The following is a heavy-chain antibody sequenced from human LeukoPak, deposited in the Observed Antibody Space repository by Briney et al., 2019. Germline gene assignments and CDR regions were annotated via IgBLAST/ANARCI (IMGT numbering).Heavy chain of an antibody. J-gene: IGHJ4*02. CDR1: GGSISSYY. Sequence: SETLSLTCTVSGGSISSYYWSWLRQPPGKGLEWIGYIYYSGIANYNPSLKSRVTISVDTSKNQFSLRLSSVTAADTAVYYCAANWNYFDYWGQGTLVTVSS. D-gene: IGHD1-1*01. V-gene: IGHV4-59*08. CDR2: IYYSGIA. CDR3: AANWNYFDY.